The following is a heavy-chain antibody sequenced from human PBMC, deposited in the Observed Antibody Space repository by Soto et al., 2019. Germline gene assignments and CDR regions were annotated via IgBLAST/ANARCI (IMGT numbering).Heavy chain of an antibody. Sequence: SETLSLTCAVYGGSVNGYYWNWIRQPPGKGLEWIGEINHTGGTHYNTSLKSRVTMSVDTSKNQFSLRLSSVTAADTAIYYCATRITVFGLLIPPFDPWGQGTQVTVSS. V-gene: IGHV4-34*01. D-gene: IGHD3-3*01. CDR3: ATRITVFGLLIPPFDP. J-gene: IGHJ5*02. CDR1: GGSVNGYY. CDR2: INHTGGT.